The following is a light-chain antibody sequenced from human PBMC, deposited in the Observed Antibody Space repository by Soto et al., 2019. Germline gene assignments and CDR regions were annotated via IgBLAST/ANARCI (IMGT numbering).Light chain of an antibody. CDR1: QGISSA. CDR2: DSS. Sequence: AIQLTQSPSSLSASVGDRVTITCRASQGISSALAWYQQKPGEVPKLLIYDSSSLESGVPSRFSGSGSGTDFTLAISSLQSEDFATYYCQQFNSYPLTFGGGTKVEVK. CDR3: QQFNSYPLT. V-gene: IGKV1-13*02. J-gene: IGKJ4*01.